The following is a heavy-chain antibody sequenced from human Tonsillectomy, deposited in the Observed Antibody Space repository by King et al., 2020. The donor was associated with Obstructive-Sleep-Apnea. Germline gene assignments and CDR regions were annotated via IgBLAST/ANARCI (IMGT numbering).Heavy chain of an antibody. D-gene: IGHD6-13*01. CDR3: ARGRELAAAGSTWFDP. CDR1: GGSISSYQ. CDR2: IYATGST. Sequence: PLQESGPGLVKPSETLSLTCTVSGGSISSYQWTWLRQPPGKGLEWIGCIYATGSTNYHPSLNSRVTISVDTSKNQFSLKLTSVTAADTAVYYCARGRELAAAGSTWFDPWGQGTQVTVSS. J-gene: IGHJ5*02. V-gene: IGHV4-59*01.